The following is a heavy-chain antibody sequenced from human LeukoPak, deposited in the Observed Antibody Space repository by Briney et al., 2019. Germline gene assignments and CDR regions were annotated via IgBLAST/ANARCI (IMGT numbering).Heavy chain of an antibody. V-gene: IGHV4-59*01. J-gene: IGHJ6*03. CDR2: IYYSGST. Sequence: SETLSLTCTVSGGSISSYYWSWIRQPPGKGLGWIGYIYYSGSTNYNPSLKSRVTISVDTSKNQFSLKLSSVTAADTAVYYCAGGYCSSTSCYGVYYYYMDVWGKGTTVTVSS. CDR1: GGSISSYY. CDR3: AGGYCSSTSCYGVYYYYMDV. D-gene: IGHD2-2*01.